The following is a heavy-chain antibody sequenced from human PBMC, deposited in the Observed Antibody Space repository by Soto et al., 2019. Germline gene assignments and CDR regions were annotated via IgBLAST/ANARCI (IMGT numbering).Heavy chain of an antibody. CDR3: ARDPPPPDY. CDR2: ISAYNGNT. Sequence: QVQLVQSGAEVKKPGASVKVSCKASGYTFASYAISWMRQAPGQGLEWMGWISAYNGNTNYAQKLQXXXTXXTDTSTSTAYMELRSLRSDDTAVYYCARDPPPPDYWGQGTLVTVSS. CDR1: GYTFASYA. V-gene: IGHV1-18*01. J-gene: IGHJ4*02.